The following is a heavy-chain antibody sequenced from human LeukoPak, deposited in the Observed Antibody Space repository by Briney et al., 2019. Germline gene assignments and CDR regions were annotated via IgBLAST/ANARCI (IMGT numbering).Heavy chain of an antibody. CDR2: IAHHGNDR. Sequence: GGSLRLSCAASGFTFSKSAMHWVRQAPGKGLEWVAYIAHHGNDRYYADSVKGRFTISRDNSKRTLYLQMSRLNPDDTAVYYCAKDGSWSCTDWGQGTLITVSS. D-gene: IGHD2-8*02. CDR1: GFTFSKSA. J-gene: IGHJ4*02. V-gene: IGHV3-30*02. CDR3: AKDGSWSCTD.